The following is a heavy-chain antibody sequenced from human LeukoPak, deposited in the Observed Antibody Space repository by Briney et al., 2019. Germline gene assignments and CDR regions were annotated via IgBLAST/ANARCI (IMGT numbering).Heavy chain of an antibody. CDR1: RFTFNTYA. Sequence: GGSLRLSCVASRFTFNTYAVNWVRQAPGEGLEWVSAISSNGDFTYYADSVRGRFTISRDNSKNTVFLQMNGLRADDRAVYYCATVKRDCSSGTCYSYDYWGQGTLVTVSS. J-gene: IGHJ4*02. V-gene: IGHV3-23*01. CDR2: ISSNGDFT. D-gene: IGHD2-15*01. CDR3: ATVKRDCSSGTCYSYDY.